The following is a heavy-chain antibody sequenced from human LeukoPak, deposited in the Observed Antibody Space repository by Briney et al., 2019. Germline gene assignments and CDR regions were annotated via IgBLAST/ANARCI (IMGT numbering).Heavy chain of an antibody. J-gene: IGHJ4*02. D-gene: IGHD1-26*01. CDR3: ARNSDSRKWGFLYYFDY. CDR2: ISGSGGST. V-gene: IGHV3-23*01. Sequence: PGGSLRLSRAASGFTFSSYAMSWVRQAPGKGLEWVSAISGSGGSTYYADSVKGRFTISRDNSKNTLYLQMNSLRAEDTAVYYCARNSDSRKWGFLYYFDYWGQGTLVTVSS. CDR1: GFTFSSYA.